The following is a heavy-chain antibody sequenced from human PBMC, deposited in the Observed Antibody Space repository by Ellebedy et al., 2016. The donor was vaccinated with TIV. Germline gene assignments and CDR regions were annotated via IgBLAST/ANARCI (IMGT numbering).Heavy chain of an antibody. V-gene: IGHV1-2*02. CDR3: ATKHCTGGNCHHPTFDY. Sequence: ASVKVSXXASGYTFYGYYIHWVRQAPGQGLEWMGWINPNSGGTKFAQKFQGRVTMTRDTSISTAYMELSGLRSDDTAVYYCATKHCTGGNCHHPTFDYWGQGTLLTVSS. J-gene: IGHJ4*02. CDR2: INPNSGGT. CDR1: GYTFYGYY. D-gene: IGHD2-8*02.